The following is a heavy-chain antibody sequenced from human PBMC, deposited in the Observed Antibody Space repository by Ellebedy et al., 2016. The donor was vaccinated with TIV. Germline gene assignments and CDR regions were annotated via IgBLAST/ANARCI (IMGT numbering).Heavy chain of an antibody. D-gene: IGHD7-27*01. CDR3: AKDVVETGERYFDL. V-gene: IGHV3-23*05. CDR1: GFTFSSCS. Sequence: GGSLRLXXAASGFTFSSCSMTWVRQAPGKGLEWVSTIYGSGTRVFYADPVKGRFTVSRDNSKKTLDLLMNSLRAEDTAVYYCAKDVVETGERYFDLWGRGTLVTVSS. J-gene: IGHJ2*01. CDR2: IYGSGTRV.